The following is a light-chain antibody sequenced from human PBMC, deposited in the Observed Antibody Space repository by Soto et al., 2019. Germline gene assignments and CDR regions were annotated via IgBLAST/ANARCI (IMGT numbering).Light chain of an antibody. CDR2: DAS. Sequence: DIQMTQSPSSLSASVGDIVTSACQASQNINNYLNWYQQKPGRAPKLLIYDASNLEAGVPSRFRGSGSGTDFALTISSLQPEDFATYYCQQFYDYPLTFGGGTKVDI. V-gene: IGKV1-33*01. CDR3: QQFYDYPLT. J-gene: IGKJ4*01. CDR1: QNINNY.